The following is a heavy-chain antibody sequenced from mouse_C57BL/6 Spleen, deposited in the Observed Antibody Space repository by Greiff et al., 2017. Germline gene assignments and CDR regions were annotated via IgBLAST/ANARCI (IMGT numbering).Heavy chain of an antibody. CDR1: GYAFSSYW. V-gene: IGHV1-80*01. CDR3: ARGGYDSMDY. J-gene: IGHJ4*01. CDR2: IYPGDGDT. Sequence: VQRVESGAELVKPGASVKISCKASGYAFSSYWMNWVKQRPGKGLEWIGQIYPGDGDTNYNGKFKGKATLTADKSSSTAYMQLSSLTSEDSAVYFCARGGYDSMDYWGQGTSVTVSS. D-gene: IGHD2-2*01.